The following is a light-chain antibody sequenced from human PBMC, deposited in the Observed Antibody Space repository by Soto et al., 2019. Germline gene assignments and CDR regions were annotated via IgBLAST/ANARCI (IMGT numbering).Light chain of an antibody. Sequence: DIVMTQSPLSLPVTPEEPASISCRSSQSLLHSNGYNYLDWYLQKPGQSPQLLIYLGSTRSSGVPDRFSGSGSGTDFTLKISRVEAEDVGVYYCMQALQTPFTFGPGTKVDIK. CDR3: MQALQTPFT. V-gene: IGKV2-28*01. CDR1: QSLLHSNGYNY. J-gene: IGKJ3*01. CDR2: LGS.